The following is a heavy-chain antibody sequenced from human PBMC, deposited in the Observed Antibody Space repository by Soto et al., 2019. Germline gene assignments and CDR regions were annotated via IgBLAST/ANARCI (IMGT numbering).Heavy chain of an antibody. Sequence: ASVKVSCKASGYIVTGYYLHWVRQAPGQGLEWMGWINPNSGATKYAEKFQGRLTMTRDTSINTPYMDLSRLTSDDTAVYFCARQADMSTWYGEDWFDPWGQGTLVTVFS. CDR2: INPNSGAT. V-gene: IGHV1-2*02. J-gene: IGHJ5*02. D-gene: IGHD3-10*01. CDR1: GYIVTGYY. CDR3: ARQADMSTWYGEDWFDP.